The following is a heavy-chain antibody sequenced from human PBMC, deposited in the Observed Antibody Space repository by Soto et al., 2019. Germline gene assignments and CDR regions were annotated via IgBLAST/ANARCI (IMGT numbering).Heavy chain of an antibody. Sequence: ASVKVYCKASGYTFTSYGISWVRQAPGQGLEWMGWISAYNGNTNYAQKLQGRVTMTTDTSTSTAYMELRSLRSDDTAVYYCARAELTHDYGDCGRDYWGQGTLVTVSS. CDR1: GYTFTSYG. J-gene: IGHJ4*02. V-gene: IGHV1-18*01. D-gene: IGHD4-17*01. CDR3: ARAELTHDYGDCGRDY. CDR2: ISAYNGNT.